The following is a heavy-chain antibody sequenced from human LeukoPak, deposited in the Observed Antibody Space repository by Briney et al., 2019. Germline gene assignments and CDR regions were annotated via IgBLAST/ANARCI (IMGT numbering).Heavy chain of an antibody. CDR2: ISGSGGST. CDR3: AKALVVVPAAILYFDY. J-gene: IGHJ4*02. D-gene: IGHD2-2*01. V-gene: IGHV3-23*01. Sequence: PGGSLRLSYAASGFTFSSYAMSWVRQAPGKGLEWVSAISGSGGSTYYADSVKGRFTISRDNSKNTLYLQMNSLRAEDTAVYYCAKALVVVPAAILYFDYWGQGTLVTVSS. CDR1: GFTFSSYA.